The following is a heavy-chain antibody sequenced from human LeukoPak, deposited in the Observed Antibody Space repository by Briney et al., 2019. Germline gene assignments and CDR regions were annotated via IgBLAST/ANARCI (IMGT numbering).Heavy chain of an antibody. CDR1: GVSISSSNSY. J-gene: IGHJ4*02. D-gene: IGHD3-10*01. V-gene: IGHV4-39*01. CDR2: IYYSGNT. CDR3: ARLRNVLLWFGELLAHFDY. Sequence: PSETLSLTCTVSGVSISSSNSYWGWIRQPPGKGLEWIGSIYYSGNTYYNASLKSQVSISIDTSKNQFSLRLTSVTAADTAVYYCARLRNVLLWFGELLAHFDYWGQGTLVTVSS.